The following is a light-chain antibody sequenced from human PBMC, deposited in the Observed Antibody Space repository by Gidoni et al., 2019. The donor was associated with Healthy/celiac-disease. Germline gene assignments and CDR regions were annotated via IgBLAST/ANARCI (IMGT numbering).Light chain of an antibody. CDR1: SSDVGGYNY. CDR2: DVS. Sequence: GQSITIACTGTSSDVGGYNYVSWYQQHPGTAPKLMIYDVSNRPSGVSNRFSGSKSGNTASLTISGLQAEDEADYYCSSYTSSSMHVVFGGGTKLTVL. V-gene: IGLV2-14*04. J-gene: IGLJ2*01. CDR3: SSYTSSSMHVV.